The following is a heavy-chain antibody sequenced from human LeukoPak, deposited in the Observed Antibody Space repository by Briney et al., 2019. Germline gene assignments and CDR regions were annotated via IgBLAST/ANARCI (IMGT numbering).Heavy chain of an antibody. J-gene: IGHJ4*02. CDR2: ISDIGST. V-gene: IGHV4-59*12. CDR1: GGSISSYY. CDR3: ARLSWIQLWRGRRGYFDY. Sequence: SETLSLTCTVSGGSISSYYWSWIRQPPGKGLEWIAYISDIGSTNYNPSLKSRVTMSVDTSKNQFSLKLSSVTAADTAVYYCARLSWIQLWRGRRGYFDYWGQGTLVTVSS. D-gene: IGHD5-18*01.